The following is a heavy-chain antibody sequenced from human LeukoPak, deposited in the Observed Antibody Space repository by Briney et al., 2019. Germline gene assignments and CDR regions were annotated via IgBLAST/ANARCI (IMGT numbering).Heavy chain of an antibody. V-gene: IGHV3-66*04. CDR1: GLTVSGNY. Sequence: GGSLRLSCATSGLTVSGNYMSRVRQAPGEGLEWVSLIYVGGSTYYADSVKGRFTISRDTSKNTLYLQMNSLRAEDTAVYYCARQGLSYFDYWGQGTLVTVSS. CDR3: ARQGLSYFDY. J-gene: IGHJ4*02. CDR2: IYVGGST.